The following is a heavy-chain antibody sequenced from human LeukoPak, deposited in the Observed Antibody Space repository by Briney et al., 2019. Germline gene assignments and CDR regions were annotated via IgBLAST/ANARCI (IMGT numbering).Heavy chain of an antibody. Sequence: KPPETLSLTCTVSGGSISSYYWSWIRQPPGKGLEWIGYIYYSGTTNYNPSLKSRVTISIDTSRKQFSLNLSSVTAADTAVYYCARDSGYCYGYGVDPWGQGTLVTVSS. CDR2: IYYSGTT. J-gene: IGHJ5*02. V-gene: IGHV4-59*01. CDR1: GGSISSYY. CDR3: ARDSGYCYGYGVDP. D-gene: IGHD5-18*01.